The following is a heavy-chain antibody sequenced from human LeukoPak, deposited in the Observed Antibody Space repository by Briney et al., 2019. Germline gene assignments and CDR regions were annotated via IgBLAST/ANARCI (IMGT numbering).Heavy chain of an antibody. D-gene: IGHD5-18*01. CDR3: AKSRGYSLNTNFDY. Sequence: PGGSLRLSCAASGFTFRSFAMSWVRQAPGRGLEWVSTIRDSGGDTYYADSVEGRFSISRDNSNSTLYLQMNILRTEDTAIYYCAKSRGYSLNTNFDYWGQGTLATVSS. V-gene: IGHV3-23*01. J-gene: IGHJ4*02. CDR2: IRDSGGDT. CDR1: GFTFRSFA.